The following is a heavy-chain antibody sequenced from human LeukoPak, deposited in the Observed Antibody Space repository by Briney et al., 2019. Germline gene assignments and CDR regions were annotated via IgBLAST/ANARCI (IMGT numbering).Heavy chain of an antibody. D-gene: IGHD6-13*01. Sequence: PGGSLRLSCVASGFTFSSYAMSWVRQAPGEGLEWVSAIRESGGSTHYAGSVKGRFTLSRHNSKNTLYLQMNSLRAEDTAVYYCAKTKPYGTTWYGGIDWGQGALVTVSS. CDR1: GFTFSSYA. CDR2: IRESGGST. J-gene: IGHJ4*02. CDR3: AKTKPYGTTWYGGID. V-gene: IGHV3-23*01.